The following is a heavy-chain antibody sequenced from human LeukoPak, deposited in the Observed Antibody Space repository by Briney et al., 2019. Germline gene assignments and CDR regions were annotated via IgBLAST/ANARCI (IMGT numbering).Heavy chain of an antibody. V-gene: IGHV4-34*01. CDR2: INHSGST. CDR1: GGSFSAYY. J-gene: IGHJ5*02. D-gene: IGHD2-2*01. Sequence: SETLSLTCVVYGGSFSAYYWSWIRQSPGKGLEWIGQINHSGSTNYNPSLKSRVTISVDTSKNQFSLKLSSVTAADTAVYYCASTQVVPAAMGRNWFDPWGQGTLVTVSS. CDR3: ASTQVVPAAMGRNWFDP.